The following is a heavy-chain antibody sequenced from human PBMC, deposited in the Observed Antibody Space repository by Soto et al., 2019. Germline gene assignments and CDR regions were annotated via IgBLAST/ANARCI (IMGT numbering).Heavy chain of an antibody. D-gene: IGHD6-6*01. Sequence: GGSLRLSCAASGFTFSSYAMHWVRQAPGKGLEWVAVISYDGSNKYYADSVKGRFTISRDNSKNTLYLQMNSLRAEDTAVYYCARVRDSSSSLYYYYYYGMDVWGQGTTVTVSS. CDR1: GFTFSSYA. CDR2: ISYDGSNK. V-gene: IGHV3-30-3*01. CDR3: ARVRDSSSSLYYYYYYGMDV. J-gene: IGHJ6*02.